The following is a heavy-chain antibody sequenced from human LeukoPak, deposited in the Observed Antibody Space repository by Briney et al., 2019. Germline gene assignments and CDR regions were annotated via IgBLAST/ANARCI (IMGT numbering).Heavy chain of an antibody. D-gene: IGHD2-15*01. CDR2: ISAYNGNT. J-gene: IGHJ5*02. CDR3: ARDSLVVVCRSIKTLNWFDP. CDR1: GYTFTSYG. V-gene: IGHV1-18*01. Sequence: ASVKVSCKASGYTFTSYGISWVRKAPGQGLEWMGWISAYNGNTNYAQKLQGRVTKTTDTSTSTAYMELRSLRSDDTAVYYCARDSLVVVCRSIKTLNWFDPWGQGTLVTVSS.